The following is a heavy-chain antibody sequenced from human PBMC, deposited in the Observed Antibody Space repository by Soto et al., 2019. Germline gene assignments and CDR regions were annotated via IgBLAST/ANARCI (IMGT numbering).Heavy chain of an antibody. D-gene: IGHD6-13*01. CDR1: GFTFSSYA. Sequence: GGSLRLSCAASGFTFSSYAMHWVRQAPGKGLEWVAVISYDGSNKYYADSVKGRFTISRDNSKNTLYLQMNSLRAEDKAVYYCEKGNGYSSSWIDYWGQGTLVTVSS. CDR2: ISYDGSNK. J-gene: IGHJ4*02. CDR3: EKGNGYSSSWIDY. V-gene: IGHV3-30-3*01.